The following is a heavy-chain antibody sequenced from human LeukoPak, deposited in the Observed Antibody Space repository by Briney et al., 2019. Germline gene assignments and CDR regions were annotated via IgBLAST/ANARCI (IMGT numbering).Heavy chain of an antibody. CDR3: AKWKYSNSGIDDY. Sequence: GSLRPSCAASGFTFSSYAMSWVRQVPGKGLEWGPVISGSGDNKYYADSVKGRFTISRDNSKNMLYLQMNSLRAEDTAVYYCAKWKYSNSGIDDYWGQGTLVTVSS. CDR2: ISGSGDNK. J-gene: IGHJ4*02. CDR1: GFTFSSYA. D-gene: IGHD6-6*01. V-gene: IGHV3-23*01.